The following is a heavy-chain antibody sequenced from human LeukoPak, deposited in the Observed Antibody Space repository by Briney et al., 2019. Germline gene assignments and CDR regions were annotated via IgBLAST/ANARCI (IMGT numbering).Heavy chain of an antibody. J-gene: IGHJ4*02. Sequence: PGRSLRLSCAASGFTFSSYAMHWVRQAPGKGLEWVAVISYDGSNKYYADSVKGRFTISRDNSKNTLYLQMISLRAEDTAVYYCAREWRIQRSTGYFDYWGQGTLVTVSS. CDR1: GFTFSSYA. CDR3: AREWRIQRSTGYFDY. D-gene: IGHD5-18*01. CDR2: ISYDGSNK. V-gene: IGHV3-30-3*01.